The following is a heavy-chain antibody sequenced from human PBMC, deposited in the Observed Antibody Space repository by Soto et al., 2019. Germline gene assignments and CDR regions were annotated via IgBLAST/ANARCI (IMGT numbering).Heavy chain of an antibody. CDR1: GGIFSTYA. J-gene: IGHJ4*02. D-gene: IGHD3-10*01. Sequence: QVQLVQSGAEVKKPGSSVKVSCKASGGIFSTYAISWLRPAPGQGLEWMGGIIPLFGTPNYAQRFQGRVTITADESTSTAYMELSRLRSEDTAVYYCARGRDDYGSGNYYNRIDFWGQGTLVTVSS. CDR2: IIPLFGTP. CDR3: ARGRDDYGSGNYYNRIDF. V-gene: IGHV1-69*01.